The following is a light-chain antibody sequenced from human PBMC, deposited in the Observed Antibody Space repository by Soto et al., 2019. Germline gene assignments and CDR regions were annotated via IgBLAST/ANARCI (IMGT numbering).Light chain of an antibody. V-gene: IGKV1-27*01. CDR2: AAS. Sequence: DTQMTQSPSSLSASVGDRVAITCRASQGISNYLAWYQQKPGKVPKLLIYAASTSQSGVPSRFSGSGSGTDFTLTISSLQPEDVATYYCQKYNPAPWTFGQGTKVEIK. J-gene: IGKJ1*01. CDR3: QKYNPAPWT. CDR1: QGISNY.